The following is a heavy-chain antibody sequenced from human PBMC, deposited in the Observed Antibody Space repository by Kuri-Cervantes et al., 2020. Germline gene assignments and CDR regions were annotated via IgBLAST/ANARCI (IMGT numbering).Heavy chain of an antibody. CDR1: GFTFSSYS. D-gene: IGHD3-3*01. J-gene: IGHJ5*02. Sequence: GGSLRLSCAASGFTFSSYSMNWVRQAPGKGLEWVSSISSSSSYIYYADSVKGRFTISRDNAKRSLYLQMNSLRAEDTAVYYRASRFEKKGLDTWGQGTLVTVSS. V-gene: IGHV3-21*01. CDR2: ISSSSSYI. CDR3: ASRFEKKGLDT.